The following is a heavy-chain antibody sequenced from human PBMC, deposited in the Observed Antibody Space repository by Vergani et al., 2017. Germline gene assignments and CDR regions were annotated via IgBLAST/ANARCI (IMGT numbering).Heavy chain of an antibody. CDR3: ARQDIGSSDKYGMDV. Sequence: QVQLQESGPGLVKPSETLSLTCAVSGYSISSGYYWGWIRQPPGKGLEWIGSIYHGGSTYYNPSLKSRVTISVDTSKNQFSLKLSSVTAADTAVYYCARQDIGSSDKYGMDVWGQGTTVTVSS. CDR2: IYHGGST. CDR1: GYSISSGYY. D-gene: IGHD2-2*01. V-gene: IGHV4-38-2*01. J-gene: IGHJ6*02.